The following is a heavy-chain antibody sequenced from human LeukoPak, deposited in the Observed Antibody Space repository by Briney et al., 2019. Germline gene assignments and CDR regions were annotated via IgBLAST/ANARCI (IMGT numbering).Heavy chain of an antibody. CDR1: GFTFSSYG. J-gene: IGHJ4*02. V-gene: IGHV3-30*18. Sequence: GRSLRLSCAASGFTFSSYGMHWVRQAPGKGLEWVAVISYDGSNKYYADSVKGRFTISRDNSKNTLYLQMNSLRAEDTAVYYCAKDVAVAATRYVDYWGQGTLVTVSS. CDR2: ISYDGSNK. D-gene: IGHD2-15*01. CDR3: AKDVAVAATRYVDY.